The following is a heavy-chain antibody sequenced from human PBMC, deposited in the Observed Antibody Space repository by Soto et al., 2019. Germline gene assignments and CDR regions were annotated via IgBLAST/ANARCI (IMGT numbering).Heavy chain of an antibody. J-gene: IGHJ5*02. CDR2: IYDSGAT. Sequence: SEALSLTCTVSGGSFRRGDFYWNWIRHRPGRGLEWIGYIYDSGATHYHPSLQSRVSISIDTSKNHFSLQLDSVTAADTAVYYCARSSSGFFEGFDPWGQGTLVTVS. CDR3: ARSSSGFFEGFDP. D-gene: IGHD3-10*01. V-gene: IGHV4-31*03. CDR1: GGSFRRGDFY.